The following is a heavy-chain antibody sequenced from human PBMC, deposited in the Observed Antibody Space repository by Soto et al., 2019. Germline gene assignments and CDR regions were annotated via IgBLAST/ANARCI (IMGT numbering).Heavy chain of an antibody. CDR3: AKDGRSSSWTYYFDY. CDR1: GFTFSSYV. D-gene: IGHD6-13*01. Sequence: EVQLLESGGGLVQPGGSLRLSCAVSGFTFSSYVMSWVRQAPGKGLEWVSGISGGGGSTYYADSVKGRFTISRDNSKNTLYLQMNSLRADDTAVYSCAKDGRSSSWTYYFDYWGLGSLVTVSS. V-gene: IGHV3-23*01. CDR2: ISGGGGST. J-gene: IGHJ4*02.